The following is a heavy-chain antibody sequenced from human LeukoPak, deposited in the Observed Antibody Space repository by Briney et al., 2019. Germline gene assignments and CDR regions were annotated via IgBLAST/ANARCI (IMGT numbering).Heavy chain of an antibody. CDR2: INSDGRST. J-gene: IGHJ4*02. V-gene: IGHV3-74*01. Sequence: GGSLRLSCAPSVFTFSSYWMHWVRQAPGKGRVWVSRINSDGRSTSYAHSVKGRFTIYRDNAKNTLYLQMNSLRAEDTAVYYCASRALSGTYYVYYFDYWGQGTLVTVSS. CDR3: ASRALSGTYYVYYFDY. D-gene: IGHD1-26*01. CDR1: VFTFSSYW.